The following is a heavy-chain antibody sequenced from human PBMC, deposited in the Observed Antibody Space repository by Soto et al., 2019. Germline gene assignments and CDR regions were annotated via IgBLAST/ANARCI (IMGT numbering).Heavy chain of an antibody. CDR2: ISSSSSYI. CDR1: GFTFSSYS. J-gene: IGHJ3*02. Sequence: GGSLRLSCAASGFTFSSYSMNWVRQAPGKGLEWVSSISSSSSYIYYADSVKGRFTISRDNAKNSLYLQMNSLRAEDTALFYCARVNDSSGYYYDAFDIWGQGTMVTV. V-gene: IGHV3-21*01. D-gene: IGHD3-22*01. CDR3: ARVNDSSGYYYDAFDI.